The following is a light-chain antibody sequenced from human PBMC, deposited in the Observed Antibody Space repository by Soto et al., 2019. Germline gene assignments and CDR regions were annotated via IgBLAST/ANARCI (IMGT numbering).Light chain of an antibody. CDR2: KES. CDR1: QTISSW. J-gene: IGKJ1*01. Sequence: DLQMTHSPSTLSRPLRACVTMTGRASQTISSWLAWYQQKTGKAPKVLIYKESTLKSGVPSRFSGSGSGTELNLTISRLQPDDFATYYCQNYNSYSETCGQGTKVDIK. CDR3: QNYNSYSET. V-gene: IGKV1-5*03.